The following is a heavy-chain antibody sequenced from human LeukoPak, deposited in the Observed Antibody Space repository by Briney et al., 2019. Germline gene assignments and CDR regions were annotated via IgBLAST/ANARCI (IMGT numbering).Heavy chain of an antibody. CDR3: ARIHWNYRLGAFDI. CDR1: GFTFSSYA. V-gene: IGHV3-30*04. Sequence: GGSLRLSCAASGFTFSSYAMHWVRQAPGKGLEWVAVISYDGSNKYYADSVKGRFTISRDNSKNTLYLQMNSLRAEDTAVYYCARIHWNYRLGAFDIWGQGTMVTVSS. D-gene: IGHD1-7*01. J-gene: IGHJ3*02. CDR2: ISYDGSNK.